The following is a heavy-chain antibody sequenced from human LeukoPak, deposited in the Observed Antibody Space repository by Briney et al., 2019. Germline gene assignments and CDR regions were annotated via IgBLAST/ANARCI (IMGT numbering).Heavy chain of an antibody. J-gene: IGHJ6*02. Sequence: PGGSLRLSCAASRFTFSTYAMGWVRQPPGKGLEWVSAISGSDGSTYYADSVKGRFTISRDNSKNTLYLQMNSLRAEDTAVYYCVKYGADVWGQGTTVTVSS. CDR3: VKYGADV. CDR1: RFTFSTYA. CDR2: ISGSDGST. D-gene: IGHD3-10*01. V-gene: IGHV3-23*01.